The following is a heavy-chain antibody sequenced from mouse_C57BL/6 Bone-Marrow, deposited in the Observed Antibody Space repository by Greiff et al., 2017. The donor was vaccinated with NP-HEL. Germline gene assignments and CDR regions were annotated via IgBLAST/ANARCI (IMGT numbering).Heavy chain of an antibody. V-gene: IGHV14-4*01. CDR1: GFNIKDDY. D-gene: IGHD1-1*01. CDR3: TTDYGSSTS. Sequence: EVQLQQSGAELVRPGASVKLSCTASGFNIKDDYMHWVKQRPEQGLEWIGWIDPENGDTEYASKFQGKATITADTSSNTAYLQLSSLTSEDTAVYYCTTDYGSSTSWGQGTTLTVSS. CDR2: IDPENGDT. J-gene: IGHJ2*01.